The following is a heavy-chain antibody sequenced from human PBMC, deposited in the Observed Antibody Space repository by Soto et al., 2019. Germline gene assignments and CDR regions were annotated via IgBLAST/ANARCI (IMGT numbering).Heavy chain of an antibody. Sequence: QVQLQESGPGLVQPSQTLSLTCTVSGDSISSGDYYWSWVRQSPGKGLEWIGCIYYSGTTYYNPSLETRLTMSVDTSKNQFSLRLCSVTAADAALYFCARDFKRYSSSPGPPESWGQGTLVTVSS. J-gene: IGHJ5*02. CDR3: ARDFKRYSSSPGPPES. D-gene: IGHD6-6*01. V-gene: IGHV4-30-4*01. CDR2: IYYSGTT. CDR1: GDSISSGDYY.